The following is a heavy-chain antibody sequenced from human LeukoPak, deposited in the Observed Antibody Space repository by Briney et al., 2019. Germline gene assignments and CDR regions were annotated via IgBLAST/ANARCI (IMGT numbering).Heavy chain of an antibody. D-gene: IGHD3-10*01. CDR1: GYTFTSYD. V-gene: IGHV1-8*03. Sequence: ASVKVSCKASGYTFTSYDINWVRQATGQGLEWMGWMNPNSGNTGYAQKFQGRVTITRNTSISTAYMELSSLRSEDTAVYYCARGPGYYYGSGSPDYYYMDVWGKGTTVTVSS. CDR2: MNPNSGNT. CDR3: ARGPGYYYGSGSPDYYYMDV. J-gene: IGHJ6*03.